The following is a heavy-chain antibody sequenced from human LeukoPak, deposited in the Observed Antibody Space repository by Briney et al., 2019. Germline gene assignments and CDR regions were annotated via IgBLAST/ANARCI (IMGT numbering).Heavy chain of an antibody. Sequence: PGRSLRLSCAASGFTFSSYAMHWVRQAPGKGLEWVAVISYDGSNKYYADSVKGRFTISRDNSKNTLYLQMNRLRAEDTAVYYCARGDSSGCCMAYWGQGTLVTVSS. CDR3: ARGDSSGCCMAY. D-gene: IGHD6-19*01. CDR1: GFTFSSYA. CDR2: ISYDGSNK. V-gene: IGHV3-30-3*01. J-gene: IGHJ4*02.